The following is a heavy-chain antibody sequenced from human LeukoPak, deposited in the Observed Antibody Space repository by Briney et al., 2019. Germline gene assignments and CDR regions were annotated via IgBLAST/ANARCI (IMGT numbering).Heavy chain of an antibody. CDR2: ISYDGSNK. D-gene: IGHD3-22*01. Sequence: GGSLRLSCAASGFTFSSYAMHWVRQAPGKGLEWVAVISYDGSNKYYADSVKGRFTISRDNSKNTLYLQMNSLRAEDTAVYYCYGSGYYKNWFDPWGQGTLVTVSS. V-gene: IGHV3-30-3*01. J-gene: IGHJ5*02. CDR1: GFTFSSYA. CDR3: YGSGYYKNWFDP.